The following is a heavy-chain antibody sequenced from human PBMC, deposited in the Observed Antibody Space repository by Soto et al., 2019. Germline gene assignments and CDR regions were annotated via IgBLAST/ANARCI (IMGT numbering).Heavy chain of an antibody. CDR3: ARTYDSSGYYFDY. J-gene: IGHJ4*02. D-gene: IGHD3-22*01. V-gene: IGHV4-34*01. CDR2: INHSGST. CDR1: GGSFSGYY. Sequence: KPSETLSLTCAVYGGSFSGYYWSWIRQPPGKGLEWIGEINHSGSTNYNPSLKSRVTISVDTSKNQFSLKLSSVTAADTAVYYCARTYDSSGYYFDYRGQGTLVTVS.